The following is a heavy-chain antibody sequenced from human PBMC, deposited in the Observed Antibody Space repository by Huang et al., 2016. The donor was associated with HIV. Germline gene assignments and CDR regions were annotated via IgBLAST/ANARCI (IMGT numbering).Heavy chain of an antibody. J-gene: IGHJ4*02. CDR2: IRLSSNTL. CDR3: AKDIKGGSSWSGYFDS. CDR1: GFTFDDYA. D-gene: IGHD6-19*01. Sequence: EVQLVESGGGLVQPGRSLRLSCTASGFTFDDYAMHWVRHVPGKGLEWVSGIRLSSNTLVYADSVKGRFTIARDNAKNSLYLQMNSLRVEDMAFYYCAKDIKGGSSWSGYFDSWGQGTLVTVSS. V-gene: IGHV3-9*03.